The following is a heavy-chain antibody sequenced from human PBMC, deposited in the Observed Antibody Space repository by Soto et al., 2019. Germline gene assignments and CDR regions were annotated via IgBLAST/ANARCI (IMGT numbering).Heavy chain of an antibody. CDR1: GYSFTSYW. V-gene: IGHV5-51*01. Sequence: GESLKISCKGSGYSFTSYWIGWVRQMPGKGLEWMGIIYPGDSDTRYSPSFQGQVTISADKSISTAYLQWSSLKASDTAMYYCATFIAVAGTVWDYWGQGTLVTVSS. CDR2: IYPGDSDT. J-gene: IGHJ4*02. D-gene: IGHD6-19*01. CDR3: ATFIAVAGTVWDY.